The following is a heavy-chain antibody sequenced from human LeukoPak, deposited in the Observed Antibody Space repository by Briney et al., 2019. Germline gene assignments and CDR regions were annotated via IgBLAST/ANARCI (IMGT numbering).Heavy chain of an antibody. D-gene: IGHD3-22*01. CDR1: GYTFTGYY. V-gene: IGHV1-2*02. CDR2: INPNSGGT. J-gene: IGHJ4*02. CDR3: AREGDYDSSGFIN. Sequence: GASVKVSCKASGYTFTGYYMHWVRQAPGQGLEWMGWINPNSGGTNYAQKFQGRVTMTRGTSISTAYMELSRLRSDDTAVYYCAREGDYDSSGFINWGQGTLVTVSS.